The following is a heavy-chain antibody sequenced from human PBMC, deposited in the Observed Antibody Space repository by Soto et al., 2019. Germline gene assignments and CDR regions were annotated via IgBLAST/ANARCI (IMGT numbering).Heavy chain of an antibody. J-gene: IGHJ4*02. V-gene: IGHV3-15*01. CDR2: IKSKTDGGTT. CDR1: GFTFSNAW. CDR3: TTVFTFTVVVTVASDY. D-gene: IGHD2-2*01. Sequence: PGGSLRLSCAASGFTFSNAWMSWVRQAPGKGLEWVGRIKSKTDGGTTDYAAPVKGRFTISRDDSKNTLFLQMNGLKTDDTAVYYCTTVFTFTVVVTVASDYWGQGTLVTVSS.